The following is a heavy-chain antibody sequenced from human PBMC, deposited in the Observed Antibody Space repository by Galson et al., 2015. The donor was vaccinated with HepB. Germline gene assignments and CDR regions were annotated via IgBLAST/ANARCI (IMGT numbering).Heavy chain of an antibody. D-gene: IGHD1-7*01. CDR2: INHSGST. V-gene: IGHV4-34*01. CDR1: GGSFSGYY. J-gene: IGHJ5*02. CDR3: ARLWSGRTWNYVRRGSLFDP. Sequence: ETLSLTCAVYGGSFSGYYWSWIRQPPGKGLEWIGEINHSGSTNYNPSLKSRVTISVDTSKNQFSLKLSSVTAADTAVYYCARLWSGRTWNYVRRGSLFDPWGQGTLVTVSS.